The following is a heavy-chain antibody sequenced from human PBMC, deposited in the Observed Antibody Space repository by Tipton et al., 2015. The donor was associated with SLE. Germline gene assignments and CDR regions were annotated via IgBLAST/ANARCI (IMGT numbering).Heavy chain of an antibody. D-gene: IGHD5-24*01. Sequence: LSLTCAASGFTFRKYAIHWVRQAPGKGLEYVSSISSNGGSTFYADSEKGRFTIIRDNSKNTVYLQMGSLRVEDMGVYYCARSGKGYNEDSFGLDVWGQGTTVTVSS. CDR3: ARSGKGYNEDSFGLDV. V-gene: IGHV3-64*02. CDR2: ISSNGGST. J-gene: IGHJ6*02. CDR1: GFTFRKYA.